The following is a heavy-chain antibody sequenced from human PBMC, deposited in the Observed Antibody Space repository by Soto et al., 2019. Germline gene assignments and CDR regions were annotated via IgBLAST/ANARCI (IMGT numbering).Heavy chain of an antibody. V-gene: IGHV3-21*01. Sequence: PWGSLRLSCLASVFTFSSYSMNWVRQAPGKGLEWVSSISSSSSYIYYADSVKGRFTISRDNAKNSLYLQMNSLRAEDTAVYYCAREGWSFASPGAYCTNGVCSLYYYYGMDVWGQGTTVTVSS. D-gene: IGHD2-8*01. J-gene: IGHJ6*02. CDR1: VFTFSSYS. CDR2: ISSSSSYI. CDR3: AREGWSFASPGAYCTNGVCSLYYYYGMDV.